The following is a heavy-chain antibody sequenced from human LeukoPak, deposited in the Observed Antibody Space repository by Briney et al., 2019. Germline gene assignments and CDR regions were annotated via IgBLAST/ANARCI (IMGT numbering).Heavy chain of an antibody. V-gene: IGHV4-59*01. J-gene: IGHJ4*02. CDR3: AGTGTNYDYVWGSHGGFDY. D-gene: IGHD3-16*01. CDR2: IYYSGST. Sequence: SETLSLTCTVSGGSISSYYWSWIRQPPGKGLEWIGYIYYSGSTNYNPSLKSRVTISVDTSKNQFSLKLSSVTAADTAVYYCAGTGTNYDYVWGSHGGFDYWGQGTLVTVSS. CDR1: GGSISSYY.